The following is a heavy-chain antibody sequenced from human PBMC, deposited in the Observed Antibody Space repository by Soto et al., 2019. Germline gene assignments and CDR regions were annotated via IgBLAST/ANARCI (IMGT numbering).Heavy chain of an antibody. J-gene: IGHJ4*02. CDR3: ARDVDADFRTDFDY. D-gene: IGHD4-17*01. V-gene: IGHV3-11*01. Sequence: GGFLRLSCAASGFTFSDYYIHWIRRAPGKGLEWISYISGNGEVIQYAASARGRFTISRDNAENSVYLEMESLRDEDTALYYCARDVDADFRTDFDYWGRGTLVTVS. CDR2: ISGNGEVI. CDR1: GFTFSDYY.